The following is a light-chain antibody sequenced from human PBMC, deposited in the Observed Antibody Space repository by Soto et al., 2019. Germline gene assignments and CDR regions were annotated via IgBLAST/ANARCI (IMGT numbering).Light chain of an antibody. Sequence: EIVMTQSPATLSVSPGERATLSCRASPSVTNFLAWYQQKPGQAPRLLIYGAFNRATGIPDRFSGSGSGTDFTLTISRLEPEDSATYYCQKRNIWPPVTFGQGTRLEIK. CDR3: QKRNIWPPVT. CDR2: GAF. CDR1: PSVTNF. J-gene: IGKJ5*01. V-gene: IGKV3-11*01.